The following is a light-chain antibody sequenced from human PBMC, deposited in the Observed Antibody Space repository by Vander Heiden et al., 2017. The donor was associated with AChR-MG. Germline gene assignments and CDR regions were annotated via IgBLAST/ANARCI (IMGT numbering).Light chain of an antibody. Sequence: IQMTQSPYTLSASVGDRVTITCRASQSISNWLAWYQQKPGKAPKLLIYKASSLETGVPSRFSGSGSGTEFTLTISSLQPDDSATYYCQQYKSYPYSFGQGTKREIK. CDR2: KAS. J-gene: IGKJ2*03. CDR3: QQYKSYPYS. CDR1: QSISNW. V-gene: IGKV1-5*03.